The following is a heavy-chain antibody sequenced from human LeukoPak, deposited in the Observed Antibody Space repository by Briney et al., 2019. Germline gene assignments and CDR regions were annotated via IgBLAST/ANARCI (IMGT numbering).Heavy chain of an antibody. CDR2: ISYDGSNK. CDR3: ARRMDYSNYHMDV. D-gene: IGHD4-11*01. CDR1: GFTFSSYA. Sequence: GGSLRLSCAASGFTFSSYAMHWVRQAPGKGLEWVAVISYDGSNKYYADSVKGRFTISRDNSKNTLYLQMNSLRAEDTAVYYCARRMDYSNYHMDVWGKGTTVTVSS. V-gene: IGHV3-30-3*01. J-gene: IGHJ6*03.